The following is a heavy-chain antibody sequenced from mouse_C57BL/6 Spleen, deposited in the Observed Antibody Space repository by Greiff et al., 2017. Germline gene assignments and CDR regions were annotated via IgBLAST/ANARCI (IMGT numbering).Heavy chain of an antibody. CDR3: ARGVASVVAKEARDV. J-gene: IGHJ4*01. V-gene: IGHV1-61*01. D-gene: IGHD1-1*01. CDR2: IYPSDSET. Sequence: QVQLQQPGAELVRPGSSVKLSCKASGYTFTSYWMDWVKQRPGQGLEWIGNIYPSDSETHYNQKFKDKATLPVDKSSSTAYMQLSSLTSEDSAFYYCARGVASVVAKEARDVWGKGTSVPVS. CDR1: GYTFTSYW.